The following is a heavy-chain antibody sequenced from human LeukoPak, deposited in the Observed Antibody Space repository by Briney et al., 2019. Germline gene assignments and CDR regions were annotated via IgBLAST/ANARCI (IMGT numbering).Heavy chain of an antibody. D-gene: IGHD6-6*01. J-gene: IGHJ4*02. V-gene: IGHV3-74*01. CDR1: GFTFTNYW. CDR2: LPPDELGI. CDR3: VGTIASRGSEY. Sequence: GGSLRLSCAASGFTFTNYWMHWVRQAPGMGLVWVSRLPPDELGIIYTDSVKGRFTVSRDNAKNTVYLQMNNLRVDDTAMYYCVGTIASRGSEYWGQGALVTVSS.